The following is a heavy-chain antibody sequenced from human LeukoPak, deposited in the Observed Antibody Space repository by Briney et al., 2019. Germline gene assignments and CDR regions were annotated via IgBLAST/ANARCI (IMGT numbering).Heavy chain of an antibody. CDR1: GFSFISYG. CDR3: AKRPSDYGDYVSYFDY. D-gene: IGHD4-17*01. J-gene: IGHJ4*02. V-gene: IGHV3-30*18. Sequence: GGSLRLSCAASGFSFISYGMHWVRQAPGKGLEWVGVISDDGRRKDYADSVKGRFTISRDNSKDTLYLQMNSLGAEDTAVYYCAKRPSDYGDYVSYFDYWGQGTLVTVSS. CDR2: ISDDGRRK.